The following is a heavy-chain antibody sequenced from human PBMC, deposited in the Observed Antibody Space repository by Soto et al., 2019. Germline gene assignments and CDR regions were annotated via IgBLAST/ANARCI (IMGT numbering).Heavy chain of an antibody. CDR3: AREARTGYDYVWGSYRYYHYYGMDV. Sequence: PGGSLRLSCAASGFTFSSYGMNWVRQAPGKGLEWVSSISSSSSYIYYADSVKGRFTISRDNAKNSLYLQMNSLRAEDTAVYYCAREARTGYDYVWGSYRYYHYYGMDVWGQVTTVTVSS. D-gene: IGHD3-16*02. CDR2: ISSSSSYI. CDR1: GFTFSSYG. V-gene: IGHV3-21*01. J-gene: IGHJ6*02.